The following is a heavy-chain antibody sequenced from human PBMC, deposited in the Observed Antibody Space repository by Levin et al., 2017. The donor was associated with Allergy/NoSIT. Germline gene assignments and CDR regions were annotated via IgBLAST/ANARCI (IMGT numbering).Heavy chain of an antibody. CDR1: GYSISSGHH. V-gene: IGHV4-38-2*01. J-gene: IGHJ3*02. CDR3: ARTNAFDN. Sequence: SQTLSLTCAVSGYSISSGHHWGWIRQAPGKGLEWIGSIFYRGSTYYNPSLSSRVTISLDTSKNQFSLRLSSVTAADTAIYYCARTNAFDNWGQGTMVTVSS. CDR2: IFYRGST.